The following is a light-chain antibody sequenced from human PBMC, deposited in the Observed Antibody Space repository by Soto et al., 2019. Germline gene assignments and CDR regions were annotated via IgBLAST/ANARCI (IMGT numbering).Light chain of an antibody. V-gene: IGLV2-8*01. CDR2: EVT. CDR1: SSDVGGYNY. Sequence: QSALTQPPSASGSPGQSVTISCTGTSSDVGGYNYVSWYQQHPGKAPKLMIYEVTKRPSGVPDRFSGSKSGNTASLTVSGLEAEYAADYYCAVWDDSLRGMVFGGGTKLTVL. CDR3: AVWDDSLRGMV. J-gene: IGLJ2*01.